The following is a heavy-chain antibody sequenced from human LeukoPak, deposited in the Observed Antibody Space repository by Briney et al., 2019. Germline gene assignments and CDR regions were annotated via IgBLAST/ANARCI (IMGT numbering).Heavy chain of an antibody. V-gene: IGHV3-9*01. J-gene: IGHJ4*02. CDR1: GFRFDEFA. CDR3: ARYSFLGGGYYNYYFDY. CDR2: VSWNSDVV. D-gene: IGHD1-26*01. Sequence: PGRSLRLSCVASGFRFDEFAMHWVRQPPGEGLEWVSGVSWNSDVVGYADSVKGRFTISRDNAENSLYLQMSSLRAEDTAVYYCARYSFLGGGYYNYYFDYWGQGSLVAVSS.